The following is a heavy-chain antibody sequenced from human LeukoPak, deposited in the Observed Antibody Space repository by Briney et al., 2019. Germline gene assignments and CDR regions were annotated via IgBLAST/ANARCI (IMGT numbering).Heavy chain of an antibody. Sequence: GGSLRLSCAASGFTVSSNYMSWVRQAPGKGLEWVSVIYSSGTTDYADSVKGRSTISRDNSKNTLYLQMNSLRDEDTAVYYCARAIRGYSYLGYFDYWGQGTLVTVSS. D-gene: IGHD5-18*01. CDR2: IYSSGTT. CDR3: ARAIRGYSYLGYFDY. J-gene: IGHJ4*02. CDR1: GFTVSSNY. V-gene: IGHV3-66*01.